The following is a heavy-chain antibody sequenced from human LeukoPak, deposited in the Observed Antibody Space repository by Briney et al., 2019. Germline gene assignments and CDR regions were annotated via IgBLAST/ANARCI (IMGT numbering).Heavy chain of an antibody. CDR1: GYTFTSYD. CDR3: AIFKFSGMDV. CDR2: INPNSGNT. J-gene: IGHJ6*02. V-gene: IGHV1-8*01. Sequence: GASVKVSCKASGYTFTSYDINWVRQATGQGLEWMGWINPNSGNTVYAQKFQGRVTMTRNTSISTAYKELSTLRSEDTAVYYGAIFKFSGMDVWGQGTTVTVSS. D-gene: IGHD3-9*01.